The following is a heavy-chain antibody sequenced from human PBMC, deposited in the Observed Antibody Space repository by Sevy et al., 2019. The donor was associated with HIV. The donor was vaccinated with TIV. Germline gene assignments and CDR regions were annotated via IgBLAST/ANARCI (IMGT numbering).Heavy chain of an antibody. D-gene: IGHD3-10*01. V-gene: IGHV3-30-3*01. CDR3: ARDKGRITMVRGNAFDI. CDR2: ISYDGSNK. CDR1: GFTFSSYA. J-gene: IGHJ3*02. Sequence: GGSLRLSCAASGFTFSSYAMHWVRQAPGKGLEWVAVISYDGSNKYYADSVKGRFTISRDNSKNTRYLQMNSLRAEDTAVYYCARDKGRITMVRGNAFDIWGKGTMVTVSS.